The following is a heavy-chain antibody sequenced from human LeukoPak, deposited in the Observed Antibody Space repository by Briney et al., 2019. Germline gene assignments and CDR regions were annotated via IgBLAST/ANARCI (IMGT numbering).Heavy chain of an antibody. Sequence: HRASVNVSCKASGYTFTSYGISWVRQAPGQGLEWMGWISAYNGNTNYAQKLQGRDTMTTDTSTSTAYMELRSVRSEDTAVYYCASLKSVVRGVTGRLDYWGQGTLVTVSS. J-gene: IGHJ4*02. CDR3: ASLKSVVRGVTGRLDY. CDR1: GYTFTSYG. V-gene: IGHV1-18*01. D-gene: IGHD3-10*01. CDR2: ISAYNGNT.